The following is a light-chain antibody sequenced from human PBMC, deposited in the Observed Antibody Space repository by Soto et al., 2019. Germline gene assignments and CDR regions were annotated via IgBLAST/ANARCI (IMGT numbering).Light chain of an antibody. CDR1: SSDVGGYNY. J-gene: IGLJ1*01. V-gene: IGLV2-14*01. Sequence: QSLLTLPASVSGSPGQSITISCTGTSSDVGGYNYVSWYQQHPGKAPKLMIYEVSNRPSGVSNRFSGSKSGNTASLTISGLQAEDEADYYCSSYTSSSTLYVFGTGTKVTVL. CDR3: SSYTSSSTLYV. CDR2: EVS.